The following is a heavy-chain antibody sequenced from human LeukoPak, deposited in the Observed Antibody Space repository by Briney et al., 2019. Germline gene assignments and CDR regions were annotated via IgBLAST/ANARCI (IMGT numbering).Heavy chain of an antibody. V-gene: IGHV4-39*07. CDR1: NGSISSSRYF. J-gene: IGHJ4*02. D-gene: IGHD6-13*01. CDR2: IDYSGSA. Sequence: SETLSLTCTVSNGSISSSRYFWGWIRQPPGKGLEWIGSIDYSGSAYYNPSLKSRVTISVDTSKNHFSLDLSSVTAADTAVYYCARDRSSSWYKDFDYWGQGTLVTVSS. CDR3: ARDRSSSWYKDFDY.